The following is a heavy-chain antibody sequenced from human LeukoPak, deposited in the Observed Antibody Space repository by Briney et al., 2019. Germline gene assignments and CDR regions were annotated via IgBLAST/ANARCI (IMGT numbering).Heavy chain of an antibody. CDR2: ISYDGSNK. CDR1: GFTFSSYG. V-gene: IGHV3-30*18. J-gene: IGHJ3*02. Sequence: GGSLRLSCAASGFTFSSYGMHWVRQAPGKGLEWVAVISYDGSNKYYADSVKGRFTISRDNSKNTLYLQMNSLRAEDTAVYYCAKDLNYYDSPNDAFDILGQGTMVTVSS. CDR3: AKDLNYYDSPNDAFDI. D-gene: IGHD3-22*01.